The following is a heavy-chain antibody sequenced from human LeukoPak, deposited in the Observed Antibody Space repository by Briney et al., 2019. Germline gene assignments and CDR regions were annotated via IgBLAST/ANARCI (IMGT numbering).Heavy chain of an antibody. Sequence: ASVKVSCKASGYTFTSYGISWVRQAPGQGLEWMGWISTYNGNTNYAQKLQGRVTMTTDTSTSTAYMELSSLRSEDTAVYYCARDNSVRDEAWWFNPWGQGTLVTVSS. V-gene: IGHV1-18*01. CDR3: ARDNSVRDEAWWFNP. CDR2: ISTYNGNT. J-gene: IGHJ5*02. D-gene: IGHD5-24*01. CDR1: GYTFTSYG.